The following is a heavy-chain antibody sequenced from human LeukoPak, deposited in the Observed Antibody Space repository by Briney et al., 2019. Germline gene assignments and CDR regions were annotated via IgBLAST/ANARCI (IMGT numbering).Heavy chain of an antibody. Sequence: GGSLILSCAASGFTFSASSMHWVRQTSGKGLEWVGRIRDKADNYVTASAESLKGRFTVSRDDYRNMVYLQMNSLKTEDTAVYYCVRPGSGNYYYYWGQGTLVTVSS. CDR1: GFTFSASS. D-gene: IGHD3-10*01. J-gene: IGHJ4*02. CDR2: IRDKADNYVT. CDR3: VRPGSGNYYYY. V-gene: IGHV3-73*01.